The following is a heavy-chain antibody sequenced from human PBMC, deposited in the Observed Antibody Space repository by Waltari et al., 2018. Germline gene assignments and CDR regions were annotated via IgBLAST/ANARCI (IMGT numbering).Heavy chain of an antibody. D-gene: IGHD3-9*01. J-gene: IGHJ6*02. V-gene: IGHV4-34*01. CDR3: ARGVGYYDILTGYYAPYYYYGMDV. CDR1: GGSFSGYY. CDR2: INHSGTT. Sequence: QVQLQQWGAGLLKPSETLSLTCAVYGGSFSGYYWSWIRQPPGKGREWIGEINHSGTTNHNPSLKSRVTISVDTSKNQFSLKLSSVTAADTAVYYCARGVGYYDILTGYYAPYYYYGMDVWGQGTTVTVSS.